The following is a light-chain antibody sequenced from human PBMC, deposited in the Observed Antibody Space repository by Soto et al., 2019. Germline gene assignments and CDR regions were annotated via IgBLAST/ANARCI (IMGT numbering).Light chain of an antibody. J-gene: IGKJ3*01. V-gene: IGKV3-20*01. Sequence: EIVLTQSPGTLSLSPGERATLSCRASQSVTGSYLAWYQQKPAQAPRLLIYGASSRASGLPDRFSGSVSGTDFTLTISRLEPEDFAVYYCQQYGSSPPVTFGPGTKVDIK. CDR2: GAS. CDR1: QSVTGSY. CDR3: QQYGSSPPVT.